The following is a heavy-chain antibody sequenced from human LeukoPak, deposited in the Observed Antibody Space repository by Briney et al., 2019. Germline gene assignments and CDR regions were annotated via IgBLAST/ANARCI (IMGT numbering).Heavy chain of an antibody. CDR2: IKQDGSEK. D-gene: IGHD4-11*01. CDR1: GFTFSSYW. Sequence: GGSLRLSCAASGFTFSSYWMSWVRQAPGKGLGWVANIKQDGSEKYYVDSVKGRFTISRDNAKNSLYLQMNSLRAEDTAVYYCARASTTVTTLHFDYWGQGTLVTVSS. V-gene: IGHV3-7*04. CDR3: ARASTTVTTLHFDY. J-gene: IGHJ4*02.